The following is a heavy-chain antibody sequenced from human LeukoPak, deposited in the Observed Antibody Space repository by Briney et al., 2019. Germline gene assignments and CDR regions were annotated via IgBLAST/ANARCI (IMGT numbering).Heavy chain of an antibody. D-gene: IGHD4-11*01. J-gene: IGHJ4*02. V-gene: IGHV1-2*02. CDR1: GYTFNGFY. Sequence: ASVKVSCKASGYTFNGFYLHWVRQAPGQGLEWMGWINPNSGGTNYAQKFQGRVAMTRDTSISTAYMELGRLRSDDTAVYYCARWMATVTTPDYWGQGTVVTVSS. CDR2: INPNSGGT. CDR3: ARWMATVTTPDY.